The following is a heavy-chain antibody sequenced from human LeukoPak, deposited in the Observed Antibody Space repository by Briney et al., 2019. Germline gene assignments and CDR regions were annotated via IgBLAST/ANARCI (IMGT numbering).Heavy chain of an antibody. Sequence: PGGSLRFSCAASGFTFSGSAMHWVRQASGKGLEWVGRIRSKANSYATAYAASVKGRFTISRDDSKNTAYLQTNSLKTEDTAVYYCTRQGTAVAYWGQGTLVTVSS. V-gene: IGHV3-73*01. J-gene: IGHJ4*02. CDR1: GFTFSGSA. CDR2: IRSKANSYAT. D-gene: IGHD6-19*01. CDR3: TRQGTAVAY.